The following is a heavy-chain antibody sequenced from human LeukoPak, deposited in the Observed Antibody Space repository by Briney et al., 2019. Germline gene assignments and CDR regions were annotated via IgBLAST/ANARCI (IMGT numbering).Heavy chain of an antibody. J-gene: IGHJ3*02. CDR1: GFTFSHYA. CDR2: IGGSGDGT. D-gene: IGHD6-6*01. V-gene: IGHV3-23*01. CDR3: ARGGIAARPGDAFDI. Sequence: PGGSLRLSCAASGFTFSHYAMSWVRQAQGKGLEWVSNIGGSGDGTFYADSVKGRFTISRDNSKNTLYLQMKSLRVEDTAVYYCARGGIAARPGDAFDIWGQGTMVTVSS.